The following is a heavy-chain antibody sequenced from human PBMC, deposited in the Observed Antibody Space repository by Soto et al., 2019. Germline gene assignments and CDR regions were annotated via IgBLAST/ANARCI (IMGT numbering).Heavy chain of an antibody. CDR3: TRSSITTAGTDAFDL. CDR1: GYTFTSYY. Sequence: QVQLVQSGAEVKKPGASVRVSCKASGYTFTSYYILWVRQAAGHGPETMGMISTGCGGTDYAQKFQVRGTMTRHTSTNTVNMALSSLRSDHTAVYYSTRSSITTAGTDAFDLWGQGTLVTVSS. J-gene: IGHJ3*01. D-gene: IGHD6-13*01. CDR2: ISTGCGGT. V-gene: IGHV1-46*03.